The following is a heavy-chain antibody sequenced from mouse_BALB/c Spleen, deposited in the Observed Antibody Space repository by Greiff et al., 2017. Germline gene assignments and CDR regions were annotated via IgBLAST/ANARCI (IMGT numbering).Heavy chain of an antibody. J-gene: IGHJ2*01. CDR1: GYTFTSYY. V-gene: IGHV1S56*01. Sequence: QVQLKESGPELVKPGASVRISCKASGYTFTSYYIHWVKQRPGQGLEWIGWIYPGNVNTKYNEKFKGKATLTADKSCTAYMQLSSLTSEDSAVYFCARSGNPGDFDYWGQGTTRTVSS. CDR3: ARSGNPGDFDY. D-gene: IGHD2-1*01. CDR2: IYPGNVNT.